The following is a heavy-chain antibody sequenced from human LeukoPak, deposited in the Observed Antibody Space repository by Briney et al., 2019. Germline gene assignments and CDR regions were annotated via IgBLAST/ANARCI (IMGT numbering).Heavy chain of an antibody. J-gene: IGHJ4*02. CDR3: ARIGAGSSRDY. D-gene: IGHD6-13*01. CDR2: VVGSSST. V-gene: IGHV3-21*01. Sequence: TGGSLRLSCAASGFTFSNFAMTWVRQAPGKGLEWVSSVVGSSSTYYADSLKGRFTISRDNAKNSLYLQMNSLRAEDTAVYYCARIGAGSSRDYWGQGTLVTVSS. CDR1: GFTFSNFA.